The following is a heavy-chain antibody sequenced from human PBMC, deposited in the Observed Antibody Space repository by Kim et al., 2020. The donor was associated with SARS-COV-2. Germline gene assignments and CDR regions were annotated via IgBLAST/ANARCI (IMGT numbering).Heavy chain of an antibody. V-gene: IGHV3-33*05. D-gene: IGHD6-13*01. CDR1: GFTFSSYG. Sequence: GGSLRLSCAASGFTFSSYGMHWVRQAPGKGLEWVAVISYDGSNKYYADSVKGRFTISRDNSKNTLYLQMNSLRAEDTAVYYCARERDEKYSSSWYYFDYWGQGTLVTVSS. J-gene: IGHJ4*02. CDR3: ARERDEKYSSSWYYFDY. CDR2: ISYDGSNK.